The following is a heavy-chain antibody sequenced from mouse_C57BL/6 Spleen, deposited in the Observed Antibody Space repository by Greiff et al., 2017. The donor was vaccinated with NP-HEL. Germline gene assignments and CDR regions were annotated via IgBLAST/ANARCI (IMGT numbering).Heavy chain of an antibody. V-gene: IGHV7-1*01. CDR1: GFTFSDFY. CDR2: SRNKANDYTT. D-gene: IGHD1-1*01. CDR3: ARDASYGSSPYAMDY. J-gene: IGHJ4*01. Sequence: EVNVVESGGGLVQSGRSLRLSCATSGFTFSDFYMEWVRQAPGKGLEWIAASRNKANDYTTEYSASVKGRFIVSRDTSQSILYLQMNALRAEDTAIYYCARDASYGSSPYAMDYWGQGTSVTVSS.